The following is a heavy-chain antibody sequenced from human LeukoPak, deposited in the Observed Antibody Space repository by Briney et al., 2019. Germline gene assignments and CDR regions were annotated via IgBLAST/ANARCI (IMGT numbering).Heavy chain of an antibody. J-gene: IGHJ5*02. CDR2: INPSGGST. D-gene: IGHD6-13*01. V-gene: IGHV1-46*01. CDR1: GYTFTGYY. Sequence: ASVKVSCKASGYTFTGYYMHWVRQAPGQGLEWMGIINPSGGSTSYAQKFQGRVTMTRDTSTSTVYMELSSLRSEDTAVYYCARGAAAGSVAKNWFDPWGQGTLVTVSS. CDR3: ARGAAAGSVAKNWFDP.